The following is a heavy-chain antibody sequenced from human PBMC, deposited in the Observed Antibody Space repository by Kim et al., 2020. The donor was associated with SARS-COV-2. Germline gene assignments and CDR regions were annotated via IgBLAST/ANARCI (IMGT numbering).Heavy chain of an antibody. D-gene: IGHD2-2*01. CDR1: AGDFSSFA. CDR2: IIPLYGTT. Sequence: SVKVSCKASAGDFSSFAFSWVRQAPGQGLQWMGKIIPLYGTTDHAQKFQGRVTITADESTSTTYMELSSLRSEDSAVYYCASSNTKEDAFDIWGQGTMVTVSS. V-gene: IGHV1-69*13. J-gene: IGHJ3*02. CDR3: ASSNTKEDAFDI.